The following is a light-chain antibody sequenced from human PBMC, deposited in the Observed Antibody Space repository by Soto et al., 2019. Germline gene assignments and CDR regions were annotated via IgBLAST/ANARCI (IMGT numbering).Light chain of an antibody. V-gene: IGKV1-5*03. CDR3: QQDTSYSAGT. CDR2: EAS. J-gene: IGKJ1*01. Sequence: DIQMTQSPSTLSASVGDRVTITCRASQRIDRWLAWFQQKPGKAPDLLIYEASSLESGVPSRFSGSGSGTEFTLTISSLQPDDFATYYCQQDTSYSAGTFGQGTKVEIK. CDR1: QRIDRW.